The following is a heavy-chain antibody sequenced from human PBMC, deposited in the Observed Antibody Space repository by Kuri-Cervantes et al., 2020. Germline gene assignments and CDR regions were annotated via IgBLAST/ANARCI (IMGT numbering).Heavy chain of an antibody. CDR3: ARAPHCSGGSCYSYYYYYGMDV. V-gene: IGHV3-30*03. D-gene: IGHD2-15*01. CDR1: GFTFSSYS. J-gene: IGHJ6*02. Sequence: GESLKISCASSGFTFSSYSMNWVRQAPGKGLEWVAVISYDGSNKYYADSVKGRFTISRDNSKNTLYLQMNSLRAEDTAVYYCARAPHCSGGSCYSYYYYYGMDVWGQGTTVTVSS. CDR2: ISYDGSNK.